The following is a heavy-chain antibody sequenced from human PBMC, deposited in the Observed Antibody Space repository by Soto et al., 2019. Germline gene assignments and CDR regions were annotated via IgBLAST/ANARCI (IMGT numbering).Heavy chain of an antibody. CDR1: GYSFTSYG. CDR2: ISAYNGNT. CDR3: ARPPAHYGDYDLDYYYGMDV. Sequence: GASVKLSCKASGYSFTSYGISWVRQAPRQGLEWMGWISAYNGNTNYAQKLQGRVTMTTDTSTSTAYMELRSLRSDDTAVYYCARPPAHYGDYDLDYYYGMDVWGQGTTVTVSS. J-gene: IGHJ6*02. D-gene: IGHD4-17*01. V-gene: IGHV1-18*01.